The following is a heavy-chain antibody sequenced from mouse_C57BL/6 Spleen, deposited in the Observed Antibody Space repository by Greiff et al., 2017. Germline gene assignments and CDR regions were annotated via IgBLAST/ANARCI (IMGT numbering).Heavy chain of an antibody. CDR2: ISSGGSYT. CDR1: GFTFSSYG. CDR3: ARRYDYDGYAMDY. J-gene: IGHJ4*01. V-gene: IGHV5-6*02. Sequence: EVMLVESGGDLVKPGGSLKLSCAASGFTFSSYGMSWVRQTPDKRLEWVATISSGGSYTSYPDSVKGRFTISRDNAKNTLYLQMSSLKSEDTAMYYCARRYDYDGYAMDYWGQGTSVTVSS. D-gene: IGHD2-4*01.